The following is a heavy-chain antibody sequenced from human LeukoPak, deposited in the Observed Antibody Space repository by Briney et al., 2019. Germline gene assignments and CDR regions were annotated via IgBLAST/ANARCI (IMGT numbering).Heavy chain of an antibody. V-gene: IGHV4-59*08. CDR2: IYYSGST. CDR3: ARRDEYSGWFDP. D-gene: IGHD5-12*01. CDR1: SGSISSHY. J-gene: IGHJ5*02. Sequence: SETLSLTCTASSGSISSHYWSWIRQPPGKGLEWIGYIYYSGSTNYNPSLKSRVTISVDTSKDQFSLKLSSVTAADTAVYYCARRDEYSGWFDPWGQGTLVTVSS.